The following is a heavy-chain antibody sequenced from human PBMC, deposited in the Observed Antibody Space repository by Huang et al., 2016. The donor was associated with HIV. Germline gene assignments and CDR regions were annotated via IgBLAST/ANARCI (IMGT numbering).Heavy chain of an antibody. CDR2: IRMSGSII. J-gene: IGHJ4*02. Sequence: EVHLVESGGGLVQPGGSLRLSCAASGFTFSSYSMNWVRQAPGKGLEGVSYIRMSGSIIYYADSVKGRFTVSRDNAKNSLYLQMNSLRAEDTAVFYCARDPEVNLKYSDYEYGHDYWGQGTLVTVSS. D-gene: IGHD5-12*01. CDR3: ARDPEVNLKYSDYEYGHDY. V-gene: IGHV3-48*01. CDR1: GFTFSSYS.